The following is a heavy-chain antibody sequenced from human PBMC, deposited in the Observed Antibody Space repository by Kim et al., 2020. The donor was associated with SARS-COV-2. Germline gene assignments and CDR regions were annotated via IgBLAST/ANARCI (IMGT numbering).Heavy chain of an antibody. CDR2: IYYSGST. D-gene: IGHD3-9*01. Sequence: SETLSLTCTVSGGSISSGDYYWSWIRQPPGKGLEWIGYIYYSGSTYYNPSLKSRVTISVDTSKNQFSLKLSSVTAADTAVYYCAREDILNEERGGFDYWGQGTLVTVSS. CDR3: AREDILNEERGGFDY. J-gene: IGHJ4*02. CDR1: GGSISSGDYY. V-gene: IGHV4-30-4*01.